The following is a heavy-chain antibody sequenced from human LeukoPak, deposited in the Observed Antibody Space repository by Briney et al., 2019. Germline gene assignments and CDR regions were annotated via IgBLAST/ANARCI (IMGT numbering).Heavy chain of an antibody. CDR2: INPNSGGT. J-gene: IGHJ4*02. D-gene: IGHD2-15*01. Sequence: ASVKVSCKASGYTFTGYYMHWVRQAPGQGLEWMGWINPNSGGTNYAQKFQGRVTMTRDTSISTAYMELSRLRSDDTAVHYCARVDIDVVVVAATQLDYWGQGTLVTVSS. V-gene: IGHV1-2*02. CDR1: GYTFTGYY. CDR3: ARVDIDVVVVAATQLDY.